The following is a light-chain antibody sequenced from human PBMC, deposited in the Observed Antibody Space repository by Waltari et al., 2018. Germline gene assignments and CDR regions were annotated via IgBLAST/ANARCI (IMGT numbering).Light chain of an antibody. CDR2: MDS. Sequence: SYDLTQPLSVSVALGQTARITCTDNKIGNKNLHWYQQKRGAAPVLVMYMDSNRPTGSTERFSGSNSGNPATLTITRAQAGDEAYYYCQTWDSNIVVFGGGTKLTVV. V-gene: IGLV3-9*01. J-gene: IGLJ2*01. CDR3: QTWDSNIVV. CDR1: KIGNKN.